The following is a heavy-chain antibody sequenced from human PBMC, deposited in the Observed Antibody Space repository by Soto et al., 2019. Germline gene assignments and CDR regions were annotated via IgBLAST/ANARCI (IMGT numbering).Heavy chain of an antibody. CDR3: EREEGSYNMGTFSFYYMDV. D-gene: IGHD3-10*01. Sequence: QVQLVQSGPEVKKSGSSVKVSCKLSGGTFTSETISWVRQAPGQGLEWMGRIIPILGTGNYAQKFQGRITITEDKSTTTGYMELSSLTSEDTAVYFCEREEGSYNMGTFSFYYMDVWGNGTTVTVSS. V-gene: IGHV1-69*08. J-gene: IGHJ6*03. CDR2: IIPILGTG. CDR1: GGTFTSET.